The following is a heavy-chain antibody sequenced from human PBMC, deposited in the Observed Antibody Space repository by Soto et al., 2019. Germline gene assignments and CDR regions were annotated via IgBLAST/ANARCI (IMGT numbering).Heavy chain of an antibody. CDR3: ARASGSTTYYYY. Sequence: GASVKVSCKASGYTFTSYYMHWVRQAPGQGLEWMGIINPSGGSTSYAQKFQGRVTMTRDTSTSTVYMELSSLRSDDTAVYYCARASGSTTYYYYWGQGTLVTVSS. CDR1: GYTFTSYY. CDR2: INPSGGST. D-gene: IGHD3-10*01. J-gene: IGHJ4*02. V-gene: IGHV1-46*01.